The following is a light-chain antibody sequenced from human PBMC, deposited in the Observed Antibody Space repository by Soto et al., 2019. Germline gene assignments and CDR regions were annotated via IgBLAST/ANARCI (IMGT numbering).Light chain of an antibody. CDR2: GAS. CDR1: QSVSSSY. Sequence: IVLTQSPGTLSLSPWERATLSCRASQSVSSSYLAWYQQKPGQAPRLLIYGASTRATGIPARFSGSGSGTEFSLTISSLQSEDFAVYYCQQYSKWPITFGQGTRLEIK. J-gene: IGKJ5*01. CDR3: QQYSKWPIT. V-gene: IGKV3-15*01.